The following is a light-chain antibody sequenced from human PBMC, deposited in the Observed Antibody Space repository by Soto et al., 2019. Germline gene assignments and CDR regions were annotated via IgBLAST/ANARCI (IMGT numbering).Light chain of an antibody. J-gene: IGKJ1*01. CDR1: QSVSSN. Sequence: EIVLTQSPATLSLSPGERATLSCRASQSVSSNLAWYQQKPGQAPRLLIYGASTRATGIPARSSGSGSGTEFTLTISSPQPDDFATYYCQHYKMYSPWTFGQGTKVEIK. V-gene: IGKV3-15*01. CDR3: QHYKMYSPWT. CDR2: GAS.